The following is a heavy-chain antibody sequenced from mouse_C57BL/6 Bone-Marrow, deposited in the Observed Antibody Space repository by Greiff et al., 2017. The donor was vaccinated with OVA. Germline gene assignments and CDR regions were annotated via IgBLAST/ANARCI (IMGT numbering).Heavy chain of an antibody. CDR2: IYPGDGDT. J-gene: IGHJ2*01. V-gene: IGHV1-82*01. D-gene: IGHD1-1*01. CDR1: GYAFSSSW. CDR3: AREVVATGDY. Sequence: QVQLQQSGPELVKPGASVKISCKASGYAFSSSWMNWVKQRPGKGLEWIGRIYPGDGDTNYNGKFKGKATLTADKSSSTAYMQLSSLTSEDSAVYFCAREVVATGDYWGQGTTLTVSS.